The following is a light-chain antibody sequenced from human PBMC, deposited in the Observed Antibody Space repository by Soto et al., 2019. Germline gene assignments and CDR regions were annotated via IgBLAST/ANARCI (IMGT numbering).Light chain of an antibody. Sequence: DIQMTQSPSSLSASVGDRVTITCRASQGISSWLAWYQQKPEQAPKSLIYAASTLQSGVPSRFSGSGSGTDFTLTISSLQPEDVATYYCQKYNSAPLTFGGGTKVDIK. CDR2: AAS. CDR3: QKYNSAPLT. J-gene: IGKJ4*01. CDR1: QGISSW. V-gene: IGKV1-27*01.